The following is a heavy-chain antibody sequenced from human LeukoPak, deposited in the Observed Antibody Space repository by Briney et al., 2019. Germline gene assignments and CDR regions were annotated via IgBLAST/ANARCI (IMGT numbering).Heavy chain of an antibody. CDR2: IYSGGST. D-gene: IGHD4-11*01. CDR3: VRDGVDYSFEY. J-gene: IGHJ4*02. Sequence: GGSLRLSCAASGFTFSNYVMSWVRQAPGKGLEWVSVIYSGGSTYYADSVKGRFTISRDNSKNTLYLQMNSLRADDTAVYYCVRDGVDYSFEYWGQGTLVTVSS. V-gene: IGHV3-53*01. CDR1: GFTFSNYV.